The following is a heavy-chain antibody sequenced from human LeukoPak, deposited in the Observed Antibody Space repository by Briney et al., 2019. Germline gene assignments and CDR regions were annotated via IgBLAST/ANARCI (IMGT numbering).Heavy chain of an antibody. J-gene: IGHJ4*02. CDR2: ISSSGSTI. CDR3: ARDLIRAAAGPPDY. D-gene: IGHD6-13*01. Sequence: GGSLRLSCAASGFTFSDYYMSWIRQAPGKGREWVSYISSSGSTIYYADSVKGRFTISRDNAKNSLYLQMNSLRAEDTAVYYCARDLIRAAAGPPDYWGQGTLVTVSS. V-gene: IGHV3-11*01. CDR1: GFTFSDYY.